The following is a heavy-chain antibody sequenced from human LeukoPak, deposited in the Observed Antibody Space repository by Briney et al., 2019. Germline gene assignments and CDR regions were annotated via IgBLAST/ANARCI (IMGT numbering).Heavy chain of an antibody. V-gene: IGHV4-59*01. J-gene: IGHJ6*02. Sequence: SETLSLTCTVSGGSISSYYWSWIRQPPGKGLGWIGYIYYSGSTNYNPSLKSRVTISVDTSKNQFSLKLSSVTAADTAVYYCAREGRTVTTFDYYYGMDVWGQGTTVTVSS. CDR3: AREGRTVTTFDYYYGMDV. D-gene: IGHD4-17*01. CDR1: GGSISSYY. CDR2: IYYSGST.